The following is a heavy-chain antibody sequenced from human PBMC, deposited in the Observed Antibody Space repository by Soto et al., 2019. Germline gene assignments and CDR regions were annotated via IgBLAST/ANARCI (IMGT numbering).Heavy chain of an antibody. D-gene: IGHD2-15*01. V-gene: IGHV1-69*13. J-gene: IGHJ6*02. CDR2: IIPIFGTA. Sequence: GALVKVSCKASGGTFSSYAISWVRQAPGQGLEWMGGIIPIFGTANYAQKFQGRVTITADESTSTAYMELSGLRSEDTAVYYCAARELRVVAGYYYYGMDVWGQGTTVTVSS. CDR3: AARELRVVAGYYYYGMDV. CDR1: GGTFSSYA.